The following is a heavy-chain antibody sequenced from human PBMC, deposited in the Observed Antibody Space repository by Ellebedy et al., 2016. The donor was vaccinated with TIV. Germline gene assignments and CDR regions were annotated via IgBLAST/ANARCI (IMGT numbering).Heavy chain of an antibody. J-gene: IGHJ4*02. CDR1: GFTFSNYW. CDR3: ARDGIVGGTTEYYFDY. CDR2: INSDGSGT. D-gene: IGHD1-26*01. Sequence: GESLKISCAASGFTFSNYWIHWVRQAPGKGMVWVSRINSDGSGTTYADSVKGRFTISRDNAKNTLYLQMNSLRAEDTAVYYCARDGIVGGTTEYYFDYWGQGTLVTVSS. V-gene: IGHV3-74*01.